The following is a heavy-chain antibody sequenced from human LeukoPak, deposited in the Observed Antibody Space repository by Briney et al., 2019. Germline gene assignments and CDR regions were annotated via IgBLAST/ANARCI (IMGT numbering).Heavy chain of an antibody. V-gene: IGHV4-31*03. D-gene: IGHD3-10*01. Sequence: SQTLSLTCTVSGGSISSGGYYWSWIRQHPGKGLEWIGYIYYSGSTYYNPSLKSRVTISVDTSKNQFSLKLSSVTAADTAVYYCARGSGSYWYAFDIWGQGTVVTVSS. J-gene: IGHJ3*02. CDR2: IYYSGST. CDR1: GGSISSGGYY. CDR3: ARGSGSYWYAFDI.